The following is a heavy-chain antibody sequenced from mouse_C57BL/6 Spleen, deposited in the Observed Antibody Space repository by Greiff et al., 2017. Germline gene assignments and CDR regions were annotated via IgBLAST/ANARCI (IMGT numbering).Heavy chain of an antibody. V-gene: IGHV1-39*01. CDR2: IYPNYGTT. Sequence: VQLKQSGPELVKPGASVKISCKASGYSFTDYNMNWVKQSNGKSLEWIGVIYPNYGTTSYNQKFKGKATLTVDQSSSTAYMQLNSLTSEDSAVYYYARKGSSGNYFDYWGQGTTLTVSS. CDR1: GYSFTDYN. J-gene: IGHJ2*01. CDR3: ARKGSSGNYFDY. D-gene: IGHD3-2*02.